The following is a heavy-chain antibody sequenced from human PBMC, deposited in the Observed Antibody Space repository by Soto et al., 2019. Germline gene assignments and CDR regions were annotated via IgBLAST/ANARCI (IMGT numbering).Heavy chain of an antibody. Sequence: LSLTFTVSGXSISSGGYYWSWIRQHPGKGLEWIGYIYYSGSTYYNPSLKSRVTISVDTSKNQFSLKLSSVTAADTAVYYCARDHLRRYSSSTDRGYYYYYYGMDVWGQGTTVTVSS. V-gene: IGHV4-31*03. D-gene: IGHD6-6*01. CDR2: IYYSGST. J-gene: IGHJ6*02. CDR3: ARDHLRRYSSSTDRGYYYYYYGMDV. CDR1: GXSISSGGYY.